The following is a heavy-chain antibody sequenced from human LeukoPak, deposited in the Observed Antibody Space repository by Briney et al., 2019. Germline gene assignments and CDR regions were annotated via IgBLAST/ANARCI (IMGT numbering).Heavy chain of an antibody. CDR1: GYSFTGYY. CDR3: ARAGYTGFDLGY. D-gene: IGHD5-12*01. CDR2: INPNSGGT. J-gene: IGHJ4*02. V-gene: IGHV1-2*02. Sequence: ASVNVSCKASGYSFTGYYMHWVRQAPGQRLEWMGWINPNSGGTNYEQKFQGRVTMTRDTSISTAYMELSRLTSADTAVYYCARAGYTGFDLGYWGQGTLVTVSS.